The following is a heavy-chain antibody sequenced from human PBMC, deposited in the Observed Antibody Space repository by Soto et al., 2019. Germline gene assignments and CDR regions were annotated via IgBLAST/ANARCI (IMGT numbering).Heavy chain of an antibody. J-gene: IGHJ4*02. CDR3: ARSGHSFGGAV. D-gene: IGHD3-16*01. CDR2: VYSSGST. Sequence: QIHLQESGPGLVKPSETLSLTCTVSGISMNNYYGSWIRQPPGRGLEHIGYVYSSGSTVYNPSLKSRVTISIDMSNNQFSLRLTSVTAADPAIYYCARSGHSFGGAVWGQGILGNVSS. CDR1: GISMNNYY. V-gene: IGHV4-59*01.